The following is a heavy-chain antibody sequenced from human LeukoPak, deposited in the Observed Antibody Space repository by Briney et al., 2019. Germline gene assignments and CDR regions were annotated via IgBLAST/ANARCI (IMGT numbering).Heavy chain of an antibody. D-gene: IGHD1-26*01. CDR3: ARDGSGTYYGDY. Sequence: ASVKVSCKASGYTFTSYGISWVRQAPGQGLEWVGWIKPNSGGTNYAQKFQGRVTMTRDTSISTAYMELSRLESDDTAVYYCARDGSGTYYGDYWGQGTLVTVSS. CDR1: GYTFTSYG. V-gene: IGHV1-2*02. J-gene: IGHJ4*02. CDR2: IKPNSGGT.